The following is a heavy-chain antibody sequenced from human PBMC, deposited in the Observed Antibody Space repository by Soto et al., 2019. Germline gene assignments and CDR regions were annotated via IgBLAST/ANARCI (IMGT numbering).Heavy chain of an antibody. CDR2: ISGSGGST. Sequence: EVQLLESGGGLVQPGGSLRLSCAASGFTFSSYAMSWVRQAPGKGLEWVSAISGSGGSTYYADSVKGRFTISRDNSENTLYLQMNSLRAEDTAVYYCANGSIAARPTGWFDPWGQGTLVTVSS. J-gene: IGHJ5*02. CDR3: ANGSIAARPTGWFDP. D-gene: IGHD6-6*01. V-gene: IGHV3-23*01. CDR1: GFTFSSYA.